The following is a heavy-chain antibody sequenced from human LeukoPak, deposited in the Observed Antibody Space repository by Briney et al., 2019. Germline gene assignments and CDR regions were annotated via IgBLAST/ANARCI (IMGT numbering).Heavy chain of an antibody. Sequence: SETLSLTCAVYGGSFSGYYWSWFRQPPGKGLEWIGEINRSGSTNYNPSLKSRFTISVDTSKNQFSLKLNSVTAADTAVYYCARAWSSGGYHAYWGKGALVPVSS. V-gene: IGHV4-34*01. CDR1: GGSFSGYY. CDR3: ARAWSSGGYHAY. D-gene: IGHD2-15*01. J-gene: IGHJ4*02. CDR2: INRSGST.